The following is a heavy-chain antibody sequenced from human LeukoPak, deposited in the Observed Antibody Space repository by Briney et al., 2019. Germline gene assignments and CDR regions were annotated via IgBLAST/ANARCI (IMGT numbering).Heavy chain of an antibody. J-gene: IGHJ1*01. CDR3: ARGYCSGSTCYRSYFQH. D-gene: IGHD2-15*01. Sequence: SETLYLTCTVSGGSVSSGNYYWSWIRQPPGKGLEWIGYIYYSGSTNYSPSLKSRVTISIDTSKNQFSLKLSSVTAADTAVYYCARGYCSGSTCYRSYFQHWGQGALVTVSS. V-gene: IGHV4-61*01. CDR2: IYYSGST. CDR1: GGSVSSGNYY.